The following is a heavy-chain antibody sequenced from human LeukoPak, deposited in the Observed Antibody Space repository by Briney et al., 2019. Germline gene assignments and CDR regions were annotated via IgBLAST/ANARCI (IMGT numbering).Heavy chain of an antibody. V-gene: IGHV5-51*01. CDR3: VRQSIATTPFDP. J-gene: IGHJ5*02. CDR1: GYSFTNYW. CDR2: IYPGDSAT. Sequence: GESLKISCKDSGYSFTNYWIGWVRQMPGKGLEWMGMIYPGDSATRYSPSFQGQVTISADTSISTAYLQWSSLKASDTAMYYCVRQSIATTPFDPWGQGTLVTVSS. D-gene: IGHD6-6*01.